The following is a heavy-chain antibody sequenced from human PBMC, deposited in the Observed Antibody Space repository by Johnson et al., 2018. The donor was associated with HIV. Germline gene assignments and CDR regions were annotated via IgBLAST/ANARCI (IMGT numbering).Heavy chain of an antibody. V-gene: IGHV3-30-3*01. CDR1: GFTFSSYA. D-gene: IGHD5-12*01. Sequence: QVQLVESGGGVVQPGRSLRLSCAASGFTFSSYAMHWVRQAPGKGLEWVAVISYDGSNKYYADSVKGRFTISRDNSKNTLYLQMNSLRAEDTAVYYCARVGVATEAHDAFDIWGQGTMVTVSS. CDR2: ISYDGSNK. CDR3: ARVGVATEAHDAFDI. J-gene: IGHJ3*02.